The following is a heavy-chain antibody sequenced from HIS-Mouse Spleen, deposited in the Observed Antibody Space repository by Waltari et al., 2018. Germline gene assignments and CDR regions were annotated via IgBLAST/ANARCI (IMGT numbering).Heavy chain of an antibody. Sequence: QLQLQESGPGLVKPSETLSLPSTVSGGSISSSIYYWGWIRQPPGKGLEWIGSIYYSGSTYYNPSLKSRVTISVDTSKNQFSLKLSSVTAADTAVYYCAREIPYSSSWYDWYFDLWGRGTLVTVSS. CDR1: GGSISSSIYY. V-gene: IGHV4-39*07. J-gene: IGHJ2*01. CDR2: IYYSGST. CDR3: AREIPYSSSWYDWYFDL. D-gene: IGHD6-13*01.